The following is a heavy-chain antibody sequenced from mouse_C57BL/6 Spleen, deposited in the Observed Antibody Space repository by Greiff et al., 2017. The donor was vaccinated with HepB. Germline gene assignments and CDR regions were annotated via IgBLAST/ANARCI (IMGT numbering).Heavy chain of an antibody. CDR2: INYDGSST. J-gene: IGHJ4*01. Sequence: EVQLVESEGGLVQPGSSMKLSCTASGFTFSDYYMAWVRQVPEKGLEWVANINYDGSSTYYLDSLKSRFIISRDNAKNILYLQMSSLKSEDTATYYCARDRLSYAMDYWGQGTSVTVSS. CDR1: GFTFSDYY. V-gene: IGHV5-16*01. CDR3: ARDRLSYAMDY.